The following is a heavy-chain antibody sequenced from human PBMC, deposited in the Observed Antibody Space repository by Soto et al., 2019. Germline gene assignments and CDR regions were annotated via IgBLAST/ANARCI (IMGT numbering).Heavy chain of an antibody. CDR3: ARRDDIVVVVAAFDI. J-gene: IGHJ3*02. D-gene: IGHD2-15*01. Sequence: SETLSLTCTVSGGSISSSSYYWGWIRQPPGKGLEWIGSIYYSGSTYYNPSLKSRVTISVDTSKNQFSLKLSSVTAADTAVYYCARRDDIVVVVAAFDIWGQGTMVTVSS. V-gene: IGHV4-39*01. CDR2: IYYSGST. CDR1: GGSISSSSYY.